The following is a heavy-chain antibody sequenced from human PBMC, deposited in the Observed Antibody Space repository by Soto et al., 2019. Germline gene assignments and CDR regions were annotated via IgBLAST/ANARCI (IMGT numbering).Heavy chain of an antibody. D-gene: IGHD6-13*01. CDR3: ARDGIYSSSWHDY. CDR1: GFTFSSYA. V-gene: IGHV3-30-3*01. J-gene: IGHJ4*02. Sequence: QVQLVESGGGVVQPGRSLRLSCAASGFTFSSYAMHWVRQAPGKGLEWVAVISYDGSNKYYADSVKGRFTISRDNSKNTLYLQTNSLRAEETSVYYCARDGIYSSSWHDYWGQGTRVTVSS. CDR2: ISYDGSNK.